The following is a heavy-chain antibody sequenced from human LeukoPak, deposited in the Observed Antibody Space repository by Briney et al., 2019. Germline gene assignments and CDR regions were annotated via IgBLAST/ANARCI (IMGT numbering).Heavy chain of an antibody. J-gene: IGHJ4*02. D-gene: IGHD3-22*01. V-gene: IGHV3-21*01. CDR1: GFTFSNAW. CDR2: ISSSSSYI. CDR3: ARDGSSEYYYDSSGYYGY. Sequence: GGSLRLSCAASGFTFSNAWMNWVRQAPGKGLEWVSSISSSSSYIYYADSVKGRFTISRDNAKNSLYLQMNSLRAEDTAVYYCARDGSSEYYYDSSGYYGYWGQGTLVTVSS.